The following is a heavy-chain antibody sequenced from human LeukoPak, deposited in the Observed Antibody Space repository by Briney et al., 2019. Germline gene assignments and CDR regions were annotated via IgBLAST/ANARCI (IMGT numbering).Heavy chain of an antibody. J-gene: IGHJ4*02. V-gene: IGHV4-59*01. Sequence: SETLPLTCFVSGGSISTYYWSWIRQPPGKGLEWIGYNYNRGTTAYNPSLKSRVTISVDRSKNQFSLSLTSVTAADTAFYYCAREKASAGPHFEHWGRGILVTVSS. D-gene: IGHD6-13*01. CDR2: NYNRGTT. CDR1: GGSISTYY. CDR3: AREKASAGPHFEH.